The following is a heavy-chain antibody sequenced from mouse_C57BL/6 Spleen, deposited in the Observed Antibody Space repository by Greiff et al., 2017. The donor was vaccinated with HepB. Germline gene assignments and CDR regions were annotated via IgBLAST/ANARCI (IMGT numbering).Heavy chain of an antibody. CDR1: GYAFSSYW. Sequence: QVQLQQSGAELVKPGASVKISCKASGYAFSSYWMNWVKQRPGKGLEWIGQIYPGDGDTNYNGKFKGKATRTADKSSSTAYMQLSSLTSEDSAVYFCARDYSNPAWFADWGQGTLVTVSA. J-gene: IGHJ3*01. V-gene: IGHV1-80*01. D-gene: IGHD2-5*01. CDR3: ARDYSNPAWFAD. CDR2: IYPGDGDT.